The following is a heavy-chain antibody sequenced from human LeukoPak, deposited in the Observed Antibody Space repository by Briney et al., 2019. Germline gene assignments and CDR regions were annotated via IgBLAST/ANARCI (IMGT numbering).Heavy chain of an antibody. V-gene: IGHV3-15*01. Sequence: KSGGSLRLSCAASGFTFSNAWMSWVRQAPGKGLEWVGRVKSKTDGGTTDYAAPVEGRFTISRDDSKAILYLQMDSLKIEDAAMYYCFRSYYGSGSYYGGDYWGQGTLVTVSS. J-gene: IGHJ4*02. D-gene: IGHD3-10*01. CDR3: FRSYYGSGSYYGGDY. CDR1: GFTFSNAW. CDR2: VKSKTDGGTT.